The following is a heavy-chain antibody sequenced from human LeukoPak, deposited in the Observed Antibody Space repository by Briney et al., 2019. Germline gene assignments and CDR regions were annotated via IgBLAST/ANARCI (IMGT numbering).Heavy chain of an antibody. CDR1: GFTFGDYA. D-gene: IGHD3-16*02. Sequence: GGSLRLSCTASGFTFGDYAMSWFRQAPGKGLEWVGFIRSKAYGGTTEYAASVKGRFTISRDDSKSIAYLQMNSLKTEDTAVYYCTRDSQYYDYVWGSYRYFMAFDYWGQGTLVTVSS. V-gene: IGHV3-49*03. CDR2: IRSKAYGGTT. CDR3: TRDSQYYDYVWGSYRYFMAFDY. J-gene: IGHJ4*02.